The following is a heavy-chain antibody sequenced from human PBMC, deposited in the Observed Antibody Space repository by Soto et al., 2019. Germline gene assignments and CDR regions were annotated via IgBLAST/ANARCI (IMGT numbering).Heavy chain of an antibody. D-gene: IGHD5-18*01. CDR3: ARGRDTAIGPKTYYFDY. Sequence: SETLSLTCTVSGGSVSSGSYYWSWIRQPPGKGLEWIGYIYYSGSTNYNPSLKSRVTISVDTSKNQFSLKLSSVTAADTAVYYCARGRDTAIGPKTYYFDYWGQATLVTVS. CDR1: GGSVSSGSYY. CDR2: IYYSGST. J-gene: IGHJ4*02. V-gene: IGHV4-61*01.